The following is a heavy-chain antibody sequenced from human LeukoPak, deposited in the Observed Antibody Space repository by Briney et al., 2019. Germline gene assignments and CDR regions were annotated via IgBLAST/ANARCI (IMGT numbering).Heavy chain of an antibody. CDR2: ISYDGSNK. D-gene: IGHD1-7*01. J-gene: IGHJ4*02. Sequence: GGSLRLSCAASGFTFSSYAMHWVRQAPGKGLEWVAVISYDGSNKYYADSVKGRFTISRDNSENTLYLQLSSLRAEDTALYYCAREDNWNYDYWGQGTLVTVSS. CDR1: GFTFSSYA. V-gene: IGHV3-30*04. CDR3: AREDNWNYDY.